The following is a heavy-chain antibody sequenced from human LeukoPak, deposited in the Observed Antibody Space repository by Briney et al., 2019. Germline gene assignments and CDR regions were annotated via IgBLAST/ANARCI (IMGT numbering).Heavy chain of an antibody. J-gene: IGHJ1*01. V-gene: IGHV3-74*01. D-gene: IGHD3-22*01. CDR1: GFTFSSYW. Sequence: PGGSLRLSCAASGFTFSSYWMHWVRQAPGKGLVWVSRIKSDGSTRCADSVKGRFTISRDNAKNTVSLQMTSLRAEGTGVYYCARAPSEIGGYYPEYFRHWGQGTLVIVSS. CDR2: IKSDGST. CDR3: ARAPSEIGGYYPEYFRH.